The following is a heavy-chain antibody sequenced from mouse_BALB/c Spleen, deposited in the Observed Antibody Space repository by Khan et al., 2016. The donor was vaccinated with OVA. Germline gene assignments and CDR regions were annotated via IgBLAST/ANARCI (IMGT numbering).Heavy chain of an antibody. Sequence: EVELVESGGGLVQPGGSRKLSCAASGFTFSSFGMHWVRQAPEKGLEWVAYINSGSSTIYYADPVKGRFTISRDNPKNTLFLQMTSLRPEDTAMYYCARGNWAYWGQGTTLTVSS. CDR1: GFTFSSFG. D-gene: IGHD4-1*01. J-gene: IGHJ2*01. CDR3: ARGNWAY. V-gene: IGHV5-17*02. CDR2: INSGSSTI.